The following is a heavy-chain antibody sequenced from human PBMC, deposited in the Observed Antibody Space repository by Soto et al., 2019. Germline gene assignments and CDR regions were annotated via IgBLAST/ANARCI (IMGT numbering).Heavy chain of an antibody. J-gene: IGHJ4*02. CDR3: ARLVSYSDSLRNFFDK. CDR2: IDRSATT. V-gene: IGHV4-39*01. Sequence: PSETLSLTCSVSSGSISSSGYYWDWIRQPPGKGLEWIGSIDRSATTYYNPSLKGRVTMSVDTSKNQFSLRLTSVSAADTAVYYCARLVSYSDSLRNFFDKWGQGSLVTVSS. D-gene: IGHD3-3*01. CDR1: SGSISSSGYY.